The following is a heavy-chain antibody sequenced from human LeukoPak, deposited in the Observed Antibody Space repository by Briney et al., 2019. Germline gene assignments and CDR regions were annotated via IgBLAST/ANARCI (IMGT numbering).Heavy chain of an antibody. V-gene: IGHV3-7*01. D-gene: IGHD3-10*01. CDR3: ARGLYGSGRRSLMAH. CDR2: INQDENEK. Sequence: PGGSLRLSCAASGFPFHNYWMTWVRLAPGKGLEWVANINQDENEKYYLDSVKGRFTISRDNAETSLFLQMTSLRVEDTAIYYCARGLYGSGRRSLMAHWGPGTLVAVSS. J-gene: IGHJ4*02. CDR1: GFPFHNYW.